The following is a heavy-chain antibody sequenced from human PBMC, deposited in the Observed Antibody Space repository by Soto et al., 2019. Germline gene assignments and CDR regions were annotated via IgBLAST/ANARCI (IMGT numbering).Heavy chain of an antibody. CDR1: RYTFISYD. Sequence: ASVKVSCKASRYTFISYDINWVRQAPGQGLEWMGWMNPSSANTGYAQKFQGRISMTRNTSMNTAYMELNSLTSEDTAVYYCTRGQEVCWNGGTLGLHGLDVWGQGTRVTVSS. CDR3: TRGQEVCWNGGTLGLHGLDV. D-gene: IGHD1-1*01. J-gene: IGHJ6*02. V-gene: IGHV1-8*01. CDR2: MNPSSANT.